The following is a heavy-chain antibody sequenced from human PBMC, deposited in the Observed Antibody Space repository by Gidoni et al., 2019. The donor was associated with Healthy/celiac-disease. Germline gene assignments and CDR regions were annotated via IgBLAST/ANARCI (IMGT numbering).Heavy chain of an antibody. CDR2: IGGSGGST. Sequence: EVQLLESGGGLVQPGGSLRLSCAASGFTFSSYAMSWVRQAPGKGLGWVSAIGGSGGSTYYADSVKGRFTISRDNSKNTLYLQMNSLRAEDTAVYYCAKGGDTAMVYFDYWGQGTLVTVSS. J-gene: IGHJ4*02. V-gene: IGHV3-23*01. CDR1: GFTFSSYA. D-gene: IGHD5-18*01. CDR3: AKGGDTAMVYFDY.